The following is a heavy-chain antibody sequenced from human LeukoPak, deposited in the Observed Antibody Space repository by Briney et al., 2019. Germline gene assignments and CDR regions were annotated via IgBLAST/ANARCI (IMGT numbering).Heavy chain of an antibody. CDR2: ISGSGGST. V-gene: IGHV3-23*01. J-gene: IGHJ4*02. Sequence: PGGSLRLSCVASGFTFSSYAMSWVRQAPGKGLEWVSAISGSGGSTYYADSVKGRFTISRDNSKNTLYLQMNSLRAEDTAVYYCAKASSSWIYYFDYWGQGTLVTVSS. D-gene: IGHD6-13*01. CDR3: AKASSSWIYYFDY. CDR1: GFTFSSYA.